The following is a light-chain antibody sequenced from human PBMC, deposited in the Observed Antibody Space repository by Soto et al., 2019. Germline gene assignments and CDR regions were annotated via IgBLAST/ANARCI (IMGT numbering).Light chain of an antibody. J-gene: IGKJ1*01. CDR1: QGISNY. CDR2: GAS. CDR3: QKYNGAPRT. Sequence: DIPMTQSPSSLSASVGDRVTITCRASQGISNYLAWYQQKPGKVPKLLIYGASTLQSGVPSRFSASGSGTDFTLTISSLQPEDVATYYCQKYNGAPRTFGQGTKVEIK. V-gene: IGKV1-27*01.